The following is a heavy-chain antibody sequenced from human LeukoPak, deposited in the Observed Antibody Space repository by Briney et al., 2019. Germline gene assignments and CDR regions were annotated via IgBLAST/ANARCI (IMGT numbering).Heavy chain of an antibody. CDR3: ARGLDCGGDCRTFDY. CDR2: INPSGGST. Sequence: GASVKVSCKASGYTFTGYYMHWVRQAPGQGLEWMGIINPSGGSTSYAQKFQGRVTMTRDTSTSTVYMELSSLRSEDTAVYYCARGLDCGGDCRTFDYWGQGTLVTVSS. CDR1: GYTFTGYY. J-gene: IGHJ4*02. V-gene: IGHV1-46*01. D-gene: IGHD2-21*02.